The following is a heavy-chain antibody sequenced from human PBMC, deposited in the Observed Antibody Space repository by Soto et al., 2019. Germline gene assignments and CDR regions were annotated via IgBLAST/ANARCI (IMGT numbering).Heavy chain of an antibody. CDR1: GFTFSSYG. V-gene: IGHV3-30*18. CDR3: AKDVLWFGEFLGGYFDY. Sequence: QVQLVESGGGVVQPGRSLRLSWAASGFTFSSYGMHWVRQAPGKGLEWVAVISYDGSNKYYADSVKGRFTISRDNSKNTLYLQMNSLRAEDTAVYYCAKDVLWFGEFLGGYFDYWGQGTLVTVSS. CDR2: ISYDGSNK. D-gene: IGHD3-10*01. J-gene: IGHJ4*02.